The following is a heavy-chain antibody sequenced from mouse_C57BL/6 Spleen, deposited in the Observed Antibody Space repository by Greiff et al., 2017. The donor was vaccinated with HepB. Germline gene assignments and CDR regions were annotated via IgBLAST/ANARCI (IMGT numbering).Heavy chain of an antibody. J-gene: IGHJ4*01. CDR2: INPGSGGT. Sequence: VQLQQPGAELVKPGASVKLSCKASGYTFTSYWMQWVKQRPGQGLEWIGVINPGSGGTNYNEKFKGKATLTADKSSSTAYMQLSSLTSEDSAVYFCARRLRAMDYWGQGTSVTVSS. CDR1: GYTFTSYW. CDR3: ARRLRAMDY. V-gene: IGHV1-54*01.